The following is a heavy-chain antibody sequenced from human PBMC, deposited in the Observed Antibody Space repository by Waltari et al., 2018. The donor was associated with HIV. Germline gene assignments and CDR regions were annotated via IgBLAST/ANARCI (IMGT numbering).Heavy chain of an antibody. D-gene: IGHD3-3*01. J-gene: IGHJ3*01. V-gene: IGHV3-49*04. CDR2: IRSKTAGETR. CDR1: GFPFGDYA. Sequence: QLVESGGAVIQTGRSRRVSCTASGFPFGDYAMNWVRQAPGKGLEWVGFIRSKTAGETREYAASVKGRFSISRDDSKGMVYLQMNSLRADDTALYYCVRDLAWRAFDVWGQGTMVTVSS. CDR3: VRDLAWRAFDV.